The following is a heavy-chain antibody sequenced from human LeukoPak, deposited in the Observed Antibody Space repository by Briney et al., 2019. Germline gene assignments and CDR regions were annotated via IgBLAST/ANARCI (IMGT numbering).Heavy chain of an antibody. CDR2: INWNGGST. CDR3: ARGDTTAIRDFDY. CDR1: GFTFDDYG. J-gene: IGHJ4*02. V-gene: IGHV3-20*04. D-gene: IGHD2-2*02. Sequence: GGSLRLSCAASGFTFDDYGMSWVRLAPGKGLEWVSGINWNGGSTGYADSVKGRFTISRDNAKNSLYLQMNSLIAEDTALYYCARGDTTAIRDFDYWGQGTLVTVSS.